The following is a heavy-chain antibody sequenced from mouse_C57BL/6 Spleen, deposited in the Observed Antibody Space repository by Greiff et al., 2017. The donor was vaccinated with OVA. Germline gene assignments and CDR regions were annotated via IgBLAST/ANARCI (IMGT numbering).Heavy chain of an antibody. CDR3: SRSGNWDRFAY. CDR2: IDPATGNT. V-gene: IGHV14-3*01. J-gene: IGHJ3*01. Sequence: EVQLKESVAELVRPGASVKLSCTASGFNITNSYMHWVKQRPEQGLEWIGRIDPATGNTKYAPKFQGTATITADPSSNTAYRQLSILTSEDTAIYYCSRSGNWDRFAYWGQGTLVTVSA. D-gene: IGHD4-1*01. CDR1: GFNITNSY.